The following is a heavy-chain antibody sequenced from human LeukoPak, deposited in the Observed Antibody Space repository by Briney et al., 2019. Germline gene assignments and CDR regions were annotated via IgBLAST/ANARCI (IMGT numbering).Heavy chain of an antibody. J-gene: IGHJ4*02. D-gene: IGHD6-13*01. CDR2: IRSKAYGGTT. CDR3: TRVTSSWPPAYFDH. V-gene: IGHV3-49*03. CDR1: GFTFGDYA. Sequence: GRSLRLSCTASGFTFGDYAMSWFRQAPGKGLEWVGFIRSKAYGGTTEYAASVKGRFTISRDDSKSIAYLQMNSLKTEDTAVYYCTRVTSSWPPAYFDHWGQGTLVTVSS.